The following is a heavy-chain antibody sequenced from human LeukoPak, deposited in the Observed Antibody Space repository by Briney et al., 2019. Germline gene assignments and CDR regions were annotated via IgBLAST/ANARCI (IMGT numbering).Heavy chain of an antibody. V-gene: IGHV5-51*01. CDR1: GYTFTNYW. CDR2: IYPSDSDT. Sequence: GESLKISCKGSGYTFTNYWIGWVRQMPGKGLEWVGLIYPSDSDTRYSPSFQGQVTISADKSISTAYLQWSSLKASDSAMYYCARRAAVAFDYWGQGTLVTVSS. J-gene: IGHJ4*02. D-gene: IGHD6-19*01. CDR3: ARRAAVAFDY.